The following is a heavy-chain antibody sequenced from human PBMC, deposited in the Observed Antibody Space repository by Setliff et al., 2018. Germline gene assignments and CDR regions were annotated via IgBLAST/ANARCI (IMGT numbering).Heavy chain of an antibody. D-gene: IGHD3-22*01. CDR3: VREGVDSRSSTDYRYYMGV. CDR1: GGTFSSYG. CDR2: TIPMFGST. Sequence: ASVKVSCKASGGTFSSYGISWVRQAPGQGLEWMGGTIPMFGSTKYAQKFQERVTIITDESTSTAFMQLSSLRSEDTAVYYCVREGVDSRSSTDYRYYMGVWGKGTTVTVSS. J-gene: IGHJ6*03. V-gene: IGHV1-69*05.